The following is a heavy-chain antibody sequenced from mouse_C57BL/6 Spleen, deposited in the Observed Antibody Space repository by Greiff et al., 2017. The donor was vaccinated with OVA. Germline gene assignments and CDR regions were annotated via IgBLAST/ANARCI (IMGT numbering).Heavy chain of an antibody. V-gene: IGHV1-81*01. J-gene: IGHJ1*03. Sequence: QVQLQQSGAELARPGASVKLSCKASGYTFTSYGISWVKQRTGQGLEWIGEIYPRSGNTYYNEKFKGKATLTADKSSSTAYMELRSLTSEDSAVYFCARDGGNYWYFDVWGTGTTVTVSS. D-gene: IGHD2-1*01. CDR1: GYTFTSYG. CDR3: ARDGGNYWYFDV. CDR2: IYPRSGNT.